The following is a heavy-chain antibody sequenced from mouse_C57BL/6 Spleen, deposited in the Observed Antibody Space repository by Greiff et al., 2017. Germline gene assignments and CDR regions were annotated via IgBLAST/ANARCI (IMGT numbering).Heavy chain of an antibody. V-gene: IGHV1-19*01. CDR1: GYTFTDYY. CDR2: INPYNGGT. CDR3: ARSGDYEYDGYFDY. J-gene: IGHJ2*01. D-gene: IGHD2-4*01. Sequence: EVQLQQSGPVLVKPGASVKMSCKASGYTFTDYYMNWVKQSHGKSLEWIGVINPYNGGTSYNQKFKGKATLTVDKSSSTAYMELNSLTSEDSAVYYCARSGDYEYDGYFDYWGQGTTLTVSS.